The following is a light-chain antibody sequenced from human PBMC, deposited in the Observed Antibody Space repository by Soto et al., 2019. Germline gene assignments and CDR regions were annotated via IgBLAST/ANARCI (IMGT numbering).Light chain of an antibody. CDR2: GSS. J-gene: IGLJ3*02. CDR1: SSNIGAGYD. CDR3: QSYDTSLSGSV. Sequence: QLVLTQPPSVSGAPGQRVTISCTGSSSNIGAGYDVHWYQQLPRAAPKLLIYGSSNRPSGVPDRFSGSKSGTSASLAITGLQAEDEADYYCQSYDTSLSGSVFGGGTQLTVL. V-gene: IGLV1-40*01.